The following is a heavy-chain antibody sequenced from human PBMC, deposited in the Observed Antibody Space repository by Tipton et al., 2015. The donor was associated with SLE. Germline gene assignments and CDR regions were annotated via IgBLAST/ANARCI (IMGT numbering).Heavy chain of an antibody. CDR1: TYSITTASY. J-gene: IGHJ3*02. Sequence: TLSLTCSVSTYSITTASYWGWIRQPPGKDLEWIGSFYHSGSTFYNPSLESRVTISVDTSKNQFSLKLSSVTAADTAVYYCARFTGGRGAFDIWGQGTMVTVSS. CDR2: FYHSGST. V-gene: IGHV4-38-2*01. D-gene: IGHD7-27*01. CDR3: ARFTGGRGAFDI.